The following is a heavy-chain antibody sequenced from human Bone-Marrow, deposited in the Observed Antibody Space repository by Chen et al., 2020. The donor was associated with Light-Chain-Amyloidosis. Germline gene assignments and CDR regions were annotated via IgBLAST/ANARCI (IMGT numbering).Heavy chain of an antibody. J-gene: IGHJ4*02. CDR2: IYPDDSDA. Sequence: EVQLEQSGPEVKKPGESLQISCKCPGYNFPNYWIGWVRQMPGKGLEWMGVIYPDDSDARYSPSFEGQVTISADKSITTAYLQWRSLKASDTAMYYCARRRDGYNFDYWGQGTLVTVSS. V-gene: IGHV5-51*01. CDR3: ARRRDGYNFDY. D-gene: IGHD5-12*01. CDR1: GYNFPNYW.